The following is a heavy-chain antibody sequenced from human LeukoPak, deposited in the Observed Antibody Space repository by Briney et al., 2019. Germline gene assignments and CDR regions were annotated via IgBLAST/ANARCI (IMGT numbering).Heavy chain of an antibody. Sequence: GGSLRLSCAASGFTFSSYGMHWVRQAPGKGLEWVAVIWYDGSNKYYADSVKGRFTISRDNSKNTLYLQMNSLRAEDTALYYCAKDHTESVGATSALDYWGQGTLVTVSS. CDR3: AKDHTESVGATSALDY. J-gene: IGHJ4*02. D-gene: IGHD1-26*01. CDR2: IWYDGSNK. V-gene: IGHV3-30*02. CDR1: GFTFSSYG.